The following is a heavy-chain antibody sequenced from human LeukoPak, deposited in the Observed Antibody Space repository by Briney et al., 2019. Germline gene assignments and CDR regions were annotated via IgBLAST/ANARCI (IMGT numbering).Heavy chain of an antibody. Sequence: SETLSLTCTVSGGSIRGYYWSWIRQPPQKGLEWIGYISYSGRTNYNPSLKSPVTISVDASKNQFSLKLSSVTAADSAVHYCARGRTDFDYWGQGTLVTVSS. CDR2: ISYSGRT. CDR3: ARGRTDFDY. J-gene: IGHJ4*02. CDR1: GGSIRGYY. D-gene: IGHD4-17*01. V-gene: IGHV4-59*01.